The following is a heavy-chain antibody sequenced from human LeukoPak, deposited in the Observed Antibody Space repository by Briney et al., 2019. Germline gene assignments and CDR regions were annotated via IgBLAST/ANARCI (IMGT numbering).Heavy chain of an antibody. CDR2: ISSSSIYI. CDR1: GFTFSSYT. CDR3: ARGRRDGYNLVDAFDI. J-gene: IGHJ3*02. Sequence: GGSLRLSCAASGFTFSSYTMNWVRQAPGKGLEWVSSISSSSIYIYYTDSLKGRFTISRDNAKNSLFLQMNSLRAEDTAVYYCARGRRDGYNLVDAFDIWGQGTMVTVSS. D-gene: IGHD5-24*01. V-gene: IGHV3-21*01.